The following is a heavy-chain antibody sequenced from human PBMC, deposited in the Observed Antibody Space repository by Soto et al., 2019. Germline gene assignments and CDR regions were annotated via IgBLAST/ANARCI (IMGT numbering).Heavy chain of an antibody. D-gene: IGHD2-15*01. V-gene: IGHV4-30-2*01. CDR1: GGSISSGGYS. Sequence: SETLSLTCAVSGGSISSGGYSWSWIRRPPGKGLEWIGYIYHSGSTYYNPSLKSRVTISVDRSKNQFSLKLSSVTAADTAVYYCARNLVVVAANYIDSWGQGTLVTVS. CDR3: ARNLVVVAANYIDS. CDR2: IYHSGST. J-gene: IGHJ4*02.